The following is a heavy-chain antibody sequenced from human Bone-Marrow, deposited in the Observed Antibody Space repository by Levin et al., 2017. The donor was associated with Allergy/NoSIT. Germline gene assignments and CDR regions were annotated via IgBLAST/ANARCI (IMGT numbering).Heavy chain of an antibody. D-gene: IGHD1-7*01. CDR1: GFTFSGAW. J-gene: IGHJ4*02. Sequence: GESLKISCAASGFTFSGAWMSWVRQAPGKGLEWVGRIQSKTSGGTKEYAAPVKGRFTISRDDSENTLYLQMNSLKTEDTAVYYCTWWNYAFVADYWGQGTLVTVSS. CDR3: TWWNYAFVADY. V-gene: IGHV3-15*01. CDR2: IQSKTSGGTK.